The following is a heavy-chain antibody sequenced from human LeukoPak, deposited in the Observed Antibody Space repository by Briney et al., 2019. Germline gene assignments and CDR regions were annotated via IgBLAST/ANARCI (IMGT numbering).Heavy chain of an antibody. J-gene: IGHJ4*02. CDR1: GFTFTAYY. D-gene: IGHD3-16*01. V-gene: IGHV1-2*02. CDR3: ARKVWESYYFDY. CDR2: INPNRGGT. Sequence: ASVKVSCKASGFTFTAYYMHWVRQAPGQRLEWMGWINPNRGGTNYAQKFQGRVTMTRDTSISTAYMELSRLRSDDTAVYYCARKVWESYYFDYWGQGTLVTVSS.